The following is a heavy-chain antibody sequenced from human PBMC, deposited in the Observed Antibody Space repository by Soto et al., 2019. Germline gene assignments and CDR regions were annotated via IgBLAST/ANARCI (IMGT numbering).Heavy chain of an antibody. CDR2: IKQDGSEK. J-gene: IGHJ6*02. Sequence: GGSLRLSCAASGFTFSSYWMSWVRQAPGKGLEWVANIKQDGSEKYYVDSVKGRFTISRDNAKNSLYLQMNSLRAEDTAVYYCARVGPALGGYYTYYYYGMDVWGQGTTVTVSS. D-gene: IGHD3-22*01. CDR1: GFTFSSYW. V-gene: IGHV3-7*04. CDR3: ARVGPALGGYYTYYYYGMDV.